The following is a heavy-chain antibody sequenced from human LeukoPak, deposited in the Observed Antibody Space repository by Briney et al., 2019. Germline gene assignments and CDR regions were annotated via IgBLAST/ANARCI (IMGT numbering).Heavy chain of an antibody. J-gene: IGHJ4*02. CDR2: ISGSGGST. D-gene: IGHD5-18*01. CDR1: GFIFISYG. Sequence: PGGSLRLSCAASGFIFISYGMSWVRQAPGKGLECVSVISGSGGSTNYADPVKGRLTISRDNSKNTLYLQMNSLRAEDTAVYYCAKARGDSYGHFQYWGQGTLVTVSS. CDR3: AKARGDSYGHFQY. V-gene: IGHV3-23*01.